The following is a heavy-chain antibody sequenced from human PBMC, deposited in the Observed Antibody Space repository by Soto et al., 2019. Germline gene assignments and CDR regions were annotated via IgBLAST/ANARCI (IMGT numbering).Heavy chain of an antibody. V-gene: IGHV1-69*13. D-gene: IGHD3-16*02. CDR3: ASNERVEYDYVWGSYRYNLLDS. CDR2: IIPIFGTA. Sequence: SVKVSCKASGGTFSSYAISWVRQAPGQGLEWMGGIIPIFGTANYAQKFQGRVTITADESTSTAYMELSSLRSEDTAVYYCASNERVEYDYVWGSYRYNLLDSSGQGSLVIVSS. J-gene: IGHJ5*01. CDR1: GGTFSSYA.